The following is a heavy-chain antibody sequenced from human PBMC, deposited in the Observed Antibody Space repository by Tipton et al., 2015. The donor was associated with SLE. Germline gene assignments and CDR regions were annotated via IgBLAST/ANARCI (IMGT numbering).Heavy chain of an antibody. Sequence: SLRLSCAASGFTFSIYGMHWVRQAPGEGLEWVAFIRFDGSNKYFADSVKGRFTISRDNSKNTLYLQMNRLRAEDTAVYYCAKDLSPSDFWSGYHSFDIWDQGTMVSVSS. V-gene: IGHV3-30*02. CDR3: AKDLSPSDFWSGYHSFDI. J-gene: IGHJ3*02. CDR2: IRFDGSNK. D-gene: IGHD3-3*01. CDR1: GFTFSIYG.